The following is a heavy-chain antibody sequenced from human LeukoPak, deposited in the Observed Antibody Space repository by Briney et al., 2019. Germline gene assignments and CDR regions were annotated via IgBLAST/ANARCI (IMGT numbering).Heavy chain of an antibody. V-gene: IGHV3-23*01. CDR1: GFTFTNYA. CDR3: AKVSTWSRFYFDS. J-gene: IGHJ4*02. CDR2: ISGAATDT. Sequence: GGSLRLSCAASGFTFTNYAMTWVRQAPGKGLEWVSSISGAATDTFYADSVKGRFTVSRDNSKNTVSLQMHSLRAEDTALYYCAKVSTWSRFYFDSWGQGTLVTVSS.